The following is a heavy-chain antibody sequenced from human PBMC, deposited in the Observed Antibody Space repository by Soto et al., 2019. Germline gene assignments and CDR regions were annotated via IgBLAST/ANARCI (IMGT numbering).Heavy chain of an antibody. J-gene: IGHJ4*02. D-gene: IGHD3-3*01. V-gene: IGHV4-4*02. CDR3: ARTGGGYYGDYFDY. CDR2: IYHSGST. Sequence: XETLSLTCAVAGCSISDSNWWNWVRQPPGKGLEWIGEIYHSGSTNYNPSLKSRVTISVDKSKNQFSLNLSSVTAADTAVYYCARTGGGYYGDYFDYWGQGILVTVSS. CDR1: GCSISDSNW.